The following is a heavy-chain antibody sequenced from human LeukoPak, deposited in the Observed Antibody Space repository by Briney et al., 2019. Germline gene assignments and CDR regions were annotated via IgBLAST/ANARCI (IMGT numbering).Heavy chain of an antibody. CDR1: GFTFSSYW. CDR2: IKQDGSEK. Sequence: PGGSLRLSCAASGFTFSSYWMSWVRQAPGKGLEWVANIKQDGSEKYYVDSVKGRFTISGDNAKDSLYLQMNSLRAEDTAVYYCARDHWVGATTSSGAFDIWGQGTMVTVSS. CDR3: ARDHWVGATTSSGAFDI. J-gene: IGHJ3*02. V-gene: IGHV3-7*01. D-gene: IGHD1-26*01.